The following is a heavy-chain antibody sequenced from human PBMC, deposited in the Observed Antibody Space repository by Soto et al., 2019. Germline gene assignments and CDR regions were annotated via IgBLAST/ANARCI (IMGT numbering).Heavy chain of an antibody. D-gene: IGHD3-22*01. Sequence: QVQLQESGPGLVKPSQNLSLTCTVSGGSISSGGYYWSWIRQHPGKGLEWIGYIYYSGSTYYNPSLKSRVTISVDTSKNQFSLKLSSVTAADTAVYYCASVYSSGYYHWFDPWGQGTLVTVSS. CDR1: GGSISSGGYY. CDR2: IYYSGST. CDR3: ASVYSSGYYHWFDP. V-gene: IGHV4-31*03. J-gene: IGHJ5*02.